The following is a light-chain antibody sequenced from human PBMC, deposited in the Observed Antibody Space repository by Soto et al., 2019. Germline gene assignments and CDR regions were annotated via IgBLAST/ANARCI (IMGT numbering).Light chain of an antibody. V-gene: IGKV3-11*01. Sequence: EVVLTQSPATLSLSPGETATLSCRASGSVDSHLAWYQHKPGQAPRLLIFEASTRATGVPARFSGSGSGTLFTLTINSLEPEDFAVYYCQHRGNWPPLTFGGGTKVEI. J-gene: IGKJ4*01. CDR3: QHRGNWPPLT. CDR1: GSVDSH. CDR2: EAS.